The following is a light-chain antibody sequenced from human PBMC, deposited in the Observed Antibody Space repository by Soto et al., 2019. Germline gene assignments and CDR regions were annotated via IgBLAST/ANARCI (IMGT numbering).Light chain of an antibody. CDR3: QQYNNWPRT. Sequence: EIVMTQSPGTRSVSXXXXXXXSXRASQSVSSDLAWYHQKPGQAPRLLIYGASTRATGIPARFSGSGSGTEFTLTINSLQSEDFAVYYCQQYNNWPRTFGQGTKVDIK. CDR1: QSVSSD. V-gene: IGKV3-15*01. CDR2: GAS. J-gene: IGKJ1*01.